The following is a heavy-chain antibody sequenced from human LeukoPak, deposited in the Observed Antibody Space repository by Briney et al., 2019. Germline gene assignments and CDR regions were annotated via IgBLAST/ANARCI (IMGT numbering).Heavy chain of an antibody. V-gene: IGHV1-18*01. J-gene: IGHJ6*02. CDR1: GGTFSSYA. CDR2: ISAYNGNT. Sequence: GASVKVSCKASGGTFSSYAISWVRQAPGQGLEWMGWISAYNGNTNYAQKLQGRVTMTTDTSTSTAYMELRSLRSDDTAVYYCAMYSSSWLYYYYGMDVWGQGTTVTVSS. D-gene: IGHD6-13*01. CDR3: AMYSSSWLYYYYGMDV.